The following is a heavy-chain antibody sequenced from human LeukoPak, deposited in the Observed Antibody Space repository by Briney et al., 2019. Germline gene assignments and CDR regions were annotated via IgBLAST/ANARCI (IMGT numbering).Heavy chain of an antibody. CDR3: ARDYSSSLMGWFDP. Sequence: SETLSLTCTVSGGSISSSSYYWGWIRQPPGKGLEWIGSIYYSGSTYYNPSLKSRVTISVDTSKNQFSLKLGSVTAADTAVYYCARDYSSSLMGWFDPWGQGTLVTVSS. CDR2: IYYSGST. CDR1: GGSISSSSYY. V-gene: IGHV4-39*07. D-gene: IGHD6-6*01. J-gene: IGHJ5*02.